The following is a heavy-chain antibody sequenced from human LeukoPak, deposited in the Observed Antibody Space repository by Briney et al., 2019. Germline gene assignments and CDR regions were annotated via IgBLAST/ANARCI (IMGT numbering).Heavy chain of an antibody. D-gene: IGHD1-26*01. Sequence: GASVRVSCKASGYTFTSYAIGWVRRAPGQGLEWMGWISAYSGYTNYAQSLQGRVTMTTDTSTSTAYMELRSLRSDDTAMYYCARVGGNYEGLVDYWGQGTLVTVSS. CDR2: ISAYSGYT. V-gene: IGHV1-18*01. CDR3: ARVGGNYEGLVDY. CDR1: GYTFTSYA. J-gene: IGHJ4*02.